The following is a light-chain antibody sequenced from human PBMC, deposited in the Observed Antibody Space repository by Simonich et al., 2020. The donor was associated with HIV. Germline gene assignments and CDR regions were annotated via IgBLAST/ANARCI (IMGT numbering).Light chain of an antibody. Sequence: EIVMTQSPATLSVSPGERATLSCRASQRVSSNLAWYQQKPGQAPRLLIYGASPRATGIPARFSGSGSGTEFTLTISGMQSEDFVVYYCQQYNNWLYTFGQGTKLEIK. V-gene: IGKV3-15*01. J-gene: IGKJ2*01. CDR1: QRVSSN. CDR3: QQYNNWLYT. CDR2: GAS.